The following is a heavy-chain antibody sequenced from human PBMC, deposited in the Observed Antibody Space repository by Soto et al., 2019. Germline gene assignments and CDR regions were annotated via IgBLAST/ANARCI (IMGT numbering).Heavy chain of an antibody. V-gene: IGHV3-48*03. J-gene: IGHJ6*02. Sequence: PGGSLRLSCAASGFTFSSYEMNWVRQAPGKGLEWVSYISSSGSTIYYADSVKGRFTISRDNAKNSLYLQMNSLRAEDTAVYYCARAPRTTVCYYGMDVWGQGTTVTVSS. CDR2: ISSSGSTI. D-gene: IGHD4-17*01. CDR1: GFTFSSYE. CDR3: ARAPRTTVCYYGMDV.